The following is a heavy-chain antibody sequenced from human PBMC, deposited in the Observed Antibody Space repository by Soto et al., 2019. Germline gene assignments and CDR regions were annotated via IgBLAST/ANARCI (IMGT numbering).Heavy chain of an antibody. Sequence: PGETLKISCKGSGYSFTSYWISWVRQMPGKGLEWMGRIDPSDSYTNYSPSFQGHVTISADKSISTAYLQWSSLKASDTAMYYCAGKLAADDSYYYYGMDVWGQGTTVTVSS. D-gene: IGHD6-13*01. CDR3: AGKLAADDSYYYYGMDV. CDR2: IDPSDSYT. V-gene: IGHV5-10-1*01. CDR1: GYSFTSYW. J-gene: IGHJ6*02.